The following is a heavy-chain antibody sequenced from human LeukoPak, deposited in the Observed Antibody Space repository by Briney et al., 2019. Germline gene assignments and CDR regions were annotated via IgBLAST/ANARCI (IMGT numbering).Heavy chain of an antibody. J-gene: IGHJ4*02. CDR3: ARDPTNTSGRYAHFDY. V-gene: IGHV1-18*01. CDR1: GFTLSRFV. CDR2: IIAYKHHT. D-gene: IGHD6-19*01. Sequence: GSVKDSSKESGFTLSRFVIRWGRHAPRQGLEWMGWIIAYKHHTNYPQKLPGTGTMTRDTSTSTVYMELRSLSSDDTAVYYSARDPTNTSGRYAHFDYWGQGTLVTVSS.